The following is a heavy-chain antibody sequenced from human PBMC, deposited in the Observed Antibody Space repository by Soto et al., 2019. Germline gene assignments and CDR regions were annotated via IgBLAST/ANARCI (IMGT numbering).Heavy chain of an antibody. CDR1: GFTFSSYW. CDR2: IKQDGSEK. J-gene: IGHJ5*02. CDR3: ARDTSRYCSSTSCLNWFDP. Sequence: PGGSLRLSCAASGFTFSSYWMSWVRQAPGKGLEWVANIKQDGSEKYYVDSVKGRFTISRDNAKNSLYLQMNSLRAEDTAVYYCARDTSRYCSSTSCLNWFDPWGQGTLVTVSS. V-gene: IGHV3-7*01. D-gene: IGHD2-2*01.